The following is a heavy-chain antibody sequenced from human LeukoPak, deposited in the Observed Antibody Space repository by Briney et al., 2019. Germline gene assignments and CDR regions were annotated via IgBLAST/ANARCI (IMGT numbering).Heavy chain of an antibody. V-gene: IGHV4-61*01. CDR3: ARATIVVVPAAIGVWFDP. CDR1: GVSVSSGSYY. J-gene: IGHJ5*02. CDR2: IYYSGST. Sequence: PSETLSLTCTVSGVSVSSGSYYWSWIRQPPGKGLEWIGYIYYSGSTNYSPSLKSRVTISVDTSKNQFSLRLSSVTAADTAVYYCARATIVVVPAAIGVWFDPWGQGTLVTVSS. D-gene: IGHD2-2*02.